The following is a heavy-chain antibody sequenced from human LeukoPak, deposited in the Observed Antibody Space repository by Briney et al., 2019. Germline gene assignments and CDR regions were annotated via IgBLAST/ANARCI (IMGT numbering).Heavy chain of an antibody. Sequence: SQTLSLTCAVSGGSISSGGYSWSWIRQPPGKGLEWIGYIYYSGSTNYNPSLKSRVTISVDTSKNQFSLKLSSVTAADTAVYYCARHLGYCSSTSCYTSPWFDPWGQGTLVTVSS. CDR1: GGSISSGGYS. J-gene: IGHJ5*02. V-gene: IGHV4-30-4*07. CDR3: ARHLGYCSSTSCYTSPWFDP. D-gene: IGHD2-2*02. CDR2: IYYSGST.